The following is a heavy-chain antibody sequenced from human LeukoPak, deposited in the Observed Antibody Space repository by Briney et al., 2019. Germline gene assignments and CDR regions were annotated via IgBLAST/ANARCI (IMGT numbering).Heavy chain of an antibody. D-gene: IGHD3-22*01. V-gene: IGHV3-74*01. CDR1: GFTFSAFW. CDR3: ARGLVHDTSGYYSDY. CDR2: INSDDSRT. Sequence: GGSLRLSRAASGFTFSAFWMHWVRQAPGKGLVWVSRINSDDSRTTYADSVKGRFTISRDNAKNTLYLQMNSLRAEDTAVYYCARGLVHDTSGYYSDYWGQGALVTVSS. J-gene: IGHJ4*02.